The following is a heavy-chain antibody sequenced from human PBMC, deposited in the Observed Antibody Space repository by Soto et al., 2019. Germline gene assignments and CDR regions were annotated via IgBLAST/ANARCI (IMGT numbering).Heavy chain of an antibody. V-gene: IGHV4-31*03. D-gene: IGHD3-22*01. Sequence: QVQLQESGPGLVKPSQTLSLTCTVSGGSISSGDYYWSWIRQHPGKVLEWIGTIYFSGTTYYNPYLKSRVTISVDTSKNQFSLNLSSVTAADTAVYYCARRDRSGFSYWLDTWGQGTLVTVSS. J-gene: IGHJ5*02. CDR2: IYFSGTT. CDR1: GGSISSGDYY. CDR3: ARRDRSGFSYWLDT.